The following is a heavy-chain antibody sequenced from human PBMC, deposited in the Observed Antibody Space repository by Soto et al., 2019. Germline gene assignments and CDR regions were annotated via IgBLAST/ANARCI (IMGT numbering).Heavy chain of an antibody. J-gene: IGHJ4*02. Sequence: GGSLRLSCAASGFNFSPYSMNWVRQPPGKGLEWVANIKHLESEKFYVGSVRGRFTISRDNAKNSVYLQMDSLRAEDTAVYYCARHAYNFLTFDSWGQGTLVTVSS. CDR3: ARHAYNFLTFDS. D-gene: IGHD1-1*01. CDR2: IKHLESEK. V-gene: IGHV3-7*01. CDR1: GFNFSPYS.